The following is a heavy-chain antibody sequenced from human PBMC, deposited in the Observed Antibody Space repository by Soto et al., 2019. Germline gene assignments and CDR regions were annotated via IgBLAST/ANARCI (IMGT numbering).Heavy chain of an antibody. CDR3: AKDPNRLTTVIPGVDYFDY. Sequence: EVQLLESGGGLVQPGGSLRLSCAASGFTFSSYAMSWVRQAPGKGLEWVSAISGSGGSTYYADSVKGRFTISRDNSKNTLYLQMNSLRAEDTAVYYCAKDPNRLTTVIPGVDYFDYWGQGTLVTVSS. V-gene: IGHV3-23*01. CDR2: ISGSGGST. CDR1: GFTFSSYA. D-gene: IGHD4-4*01. J-gene: IGHJ4*02.